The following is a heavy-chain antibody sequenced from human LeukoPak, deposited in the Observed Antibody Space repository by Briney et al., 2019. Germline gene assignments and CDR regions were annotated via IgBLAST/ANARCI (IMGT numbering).Heavy chain of an antibody. CDR2: IYTSGST. D-gene: IGHD3-22*01. CDR1: GGSISSYY. V-gene: IGHV4-4*07. CDR3: ARVNPYYDSSGTLDY. J-gene: IGHJ4*02. Sequence: PSETLSLTCTVSGGSISSYYWSWIRQPAGKGLEWIGRIYTSGSTNYNPSLKSRVTMSVDTSKNQFSLKLSSVTAADTAVYYCARVNPYYDSSGTLDYWGQGTLVTVSS.